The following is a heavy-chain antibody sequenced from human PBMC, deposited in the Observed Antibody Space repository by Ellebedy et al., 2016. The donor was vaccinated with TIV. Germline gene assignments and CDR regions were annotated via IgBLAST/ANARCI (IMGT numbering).Heavy chain of an antibody. V-gene: IGHV3-15*01. CDR1: GFTISNVW. Sequence: GESLKISCAASGFTISNVWMSWVRQAPGKGLEWVGRIKSKSDGETIDYAAPVKGRFTISRDNSKSTVSLQMNSLRAEDTAVYYCVRERVPPGPDDYYYAMDVWGQGTTVTVSS. D-gene: IGHD5-12*01. J-gene: IGHJ6*02. CDR2: IKSKSDGETI. CDR3: VRERVPPGPDDYYYAMDV.